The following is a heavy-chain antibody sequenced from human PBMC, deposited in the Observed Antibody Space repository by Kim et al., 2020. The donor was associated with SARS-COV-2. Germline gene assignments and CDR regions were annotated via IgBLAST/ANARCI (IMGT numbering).Heavy chain of an antibody. CDR2: T. Sequence: TNYSPSFQGHVTISADKSISTAYLQWSSLKASDTAMYYCARLDYDSSRDYWGQGTLVTISS. J-gene: IGHJ4*02. V-gene: IGHV5-10-1*01. D-gene: IGHD3-22*01. CDR3: ARLDYDSSRDY.